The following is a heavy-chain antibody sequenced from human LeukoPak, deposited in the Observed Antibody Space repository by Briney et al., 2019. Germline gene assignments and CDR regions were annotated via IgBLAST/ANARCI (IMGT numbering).Heavy chain of an antibody. V-gene: IGHV3-30*18. CDR3: AKDRWPKLVPAPFDY. D-gene: IGHD6-13*01. Sequence: PGRSLRLSCAASGFTFNSHGMHWVRQAPGKGLKWVAVISYDGSNKYYADSVKGRFTISRDNSKNTLYLQMNSLRAEDTAVYYCAKDRWPKLVPAPFDYWGQGTLVTVSS. CDR1: GFTFNSHG. J-gene: IGHJ4*02. CDR2: ISYDGSNK.